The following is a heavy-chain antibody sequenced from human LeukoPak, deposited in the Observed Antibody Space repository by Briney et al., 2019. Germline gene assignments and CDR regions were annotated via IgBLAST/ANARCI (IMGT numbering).Heavy chain of an antibody. J-gene: IGHJ3*02. D-gene: IGHD3-22*01. CDR2: ISWNSGSV. CDR1: GFTFDDYA. V-gene: IGHV3-9*03. CDR3: AKGHWYYDSSGYAFDI. Sequence: GRSLRLSCAASGFTFDDYAMHWVRQAPGKGLEWVSGISWNSGSVGYADSVKGRFTISRDNAKNSLYLQMNSLRAEDMALYYCAKGHWYYDSSGYAFDIWGQGTMVTVSS.